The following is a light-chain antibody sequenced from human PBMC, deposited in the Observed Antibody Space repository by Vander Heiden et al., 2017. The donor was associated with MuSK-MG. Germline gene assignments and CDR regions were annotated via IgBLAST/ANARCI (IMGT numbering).Light chain of an antibody. CDR2: DAS. Sequence: DIQMTQSPSSLSASVGDRVAITCQASQDVANSLNWYQQKPGKAPKLLIYDASNLHSGVPSRFSGSGYGTQFTLTISSLQPEDFATYYCQQYGLLPLVLTFGGGTKVEVK. V-gene: IGKV1-33*01. CDR3: QQYGLLPLVLT. J-gene: IGKJ4*01. CDR1: QDVANS.